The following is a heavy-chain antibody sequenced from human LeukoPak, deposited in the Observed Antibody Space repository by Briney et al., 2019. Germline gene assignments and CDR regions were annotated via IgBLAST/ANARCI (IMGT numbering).Heavy chain of an antibody. V-gene: IGHV4-34*01. CDR1: GGSFRGYY. CDR3: ARRADHCSSTSCFPYPFDP. Sequence: SETLSLTCGVSGGSFRGYYWTWIRQPPGKGLEWIGEISHNAGPNYNPSLKSRVTISIDTPNNQFSLKMNSVTAADTAVYYCARRADHCSSTSCFPYPFDPWGQGTLVTVSS. J-gene: IGHJ5*02. D-gene: IGHD2-2*01. CDR2: ISHNAGP.